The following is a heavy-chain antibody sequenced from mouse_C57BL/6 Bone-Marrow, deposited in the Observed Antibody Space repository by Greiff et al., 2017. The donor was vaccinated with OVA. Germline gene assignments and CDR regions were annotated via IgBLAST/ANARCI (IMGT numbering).Heavy chain of an antibody. CDR1: GFSFNTYA. Sequence: EADGGLVQPKGSLKLSCAASGFSFNTYAMNWVRQAPGKGLEWVARIRSKSNNYATYYADSVKDRFTISRDDSESMLYLQMNNLKTEDTAMYYCVRQRRWLLLFDYWGQGTTLTVSS. V-gene: IGHV10-1*01. D-gene: IGHD2-3*01. CDR2: IRSKSNNYAT. CDR3: VRQRRWLLLFDY. J-gene: IGHJ2*01.